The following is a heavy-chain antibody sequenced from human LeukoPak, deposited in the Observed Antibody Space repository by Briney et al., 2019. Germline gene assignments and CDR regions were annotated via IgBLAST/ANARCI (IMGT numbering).Heavy chain of an antibody. D-gene: IGHD6-13*01. CDR3: AKDGRIAAAGTLGP. V-gene: IGHV3-30*18. J-gene: IGHJ5*02. CDR1: GFTFSSYG. Sequence: GGSLRLPCAASGFTFSSYGMHWVRQAPGKGLEWVAVISYDGSNKYYADSVKGRFTISRDNSKNTLYLQMNSLRAEDTAVYYCAKDGRIAAAGTLGPWGQGTLVTVSS. CDR2: ISYDGSNK.